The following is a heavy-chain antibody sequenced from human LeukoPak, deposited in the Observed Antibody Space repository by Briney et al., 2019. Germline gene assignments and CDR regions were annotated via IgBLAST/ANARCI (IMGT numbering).Heavy chain of an antibody. Sequence: PGGSLRLSCAASGFTFSRYWMHWVRQAPGKGLVWVSRINGDGSTTSYADSVKGGFTISRDNAKNTLYLQMNSLRAEDTAVYYCATGNYYDSRGYYTFGHWGQGTWSPSPQ. CDR1: GFTFSRYW. J-gene: IGHJ1*01. CDR3: ATGNYYDSRGYYTFGH. V-gene: IGHV3-74*01. CDR2: INGDGSTT. D-gene: IGHD3-22*01.